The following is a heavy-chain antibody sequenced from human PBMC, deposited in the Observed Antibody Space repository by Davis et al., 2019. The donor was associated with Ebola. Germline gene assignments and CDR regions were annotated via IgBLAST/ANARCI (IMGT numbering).Heavy chain of an antibody. CDR3: AREVVGANLGIMFGYYGMDV. CDR2: ISAYNGNT. CDR1: GYTFTSYG. J-gene: IGHJ6*02. D-gene: IGHD1-26*01. V-gene: IGHV1-18*01. Sequence: AASVKVSCKASGYTFTSYGISWVRQAPGQGLEWMGWISAYNGNTNYAQKLQGRVTMTTDTSTSTAYMELRSLRSDDTAVYYCAREVVGANLGIMFGYYGMDVWGQGTTVTVSS.